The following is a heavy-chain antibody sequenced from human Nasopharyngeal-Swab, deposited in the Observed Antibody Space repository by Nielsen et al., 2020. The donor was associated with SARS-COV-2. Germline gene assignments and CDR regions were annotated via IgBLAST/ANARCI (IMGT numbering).Heavy chain of an antibody. Sequence: WIRQPPGKGLERVAVISYDGSNKYYADSVKGRFTISRDNSKNTLYLQMNSLRAEDTAVYYCARPYSGSYFHGMDVWGQGTTVTVSS. V-gene: IGHV3-30-3*01. D-gene: IGHD1-26*01. CDR3: ARPYSGSYFHGMDV. CDR2: ISYDGSNK. J-gene: IGHJ6*02.